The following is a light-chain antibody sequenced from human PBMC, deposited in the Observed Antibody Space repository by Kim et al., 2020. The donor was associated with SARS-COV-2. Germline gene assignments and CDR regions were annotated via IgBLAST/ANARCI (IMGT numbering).Light chain of an antibody. CDR2: GAS. CDR3: QQFDGSRYT. CDR1: QSVDSSY. V-gene: IGKV3-20*01. J-gene: IGKJ2*01. Sequence: LSPGEGATLSCRASQSVDSSYLAWYQQRIGQAPRLLMFGASNRATGVPDRFSGSGSATDFTLTITRVEPEDFAMYYCQQFDGSRYTFGQGTKLEIK.